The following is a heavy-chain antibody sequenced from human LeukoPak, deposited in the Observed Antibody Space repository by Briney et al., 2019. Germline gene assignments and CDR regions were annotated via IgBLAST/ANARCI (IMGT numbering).Heavy chain of an antibody. CDR1: GFTFSSYA. Sequence: GGSLRLSCAASGFTFSSYAVSWVRQAPGKGLEWVSAISGSGGSTYYADSVKGRFTISRDNSKNTLYLQMNSLRAEDTAFYYCARDPGDILVAGTFDYWGQGTLVTVSS. J-gene: IGHJ4*02. V-gene: IGHV3-23*01. CDR3: ARDPGDILVAGTFDY. D-gene: IGHD6-19*01. CDR2: ISGSGGST.